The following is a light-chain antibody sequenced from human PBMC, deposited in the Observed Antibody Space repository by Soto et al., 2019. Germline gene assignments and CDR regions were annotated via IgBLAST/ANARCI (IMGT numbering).Light chain of an antibody. CDR2: EVS. J-gene: IGLJ1*01. CDR1: NSDVGAYNF. CDR3: SSYTSSSTS. V-gene: IGLV2-14*01. Sequence: QSVLTQPASVSGSPGQSITISCTGSNSDVGAYNFVSWYQQHPGKAPKLIIHEVSNRPSGVSNRFSGSKSGNTASLTISGLQAEDEADYYCSSYTSSSTSFGTGTKVTVL.